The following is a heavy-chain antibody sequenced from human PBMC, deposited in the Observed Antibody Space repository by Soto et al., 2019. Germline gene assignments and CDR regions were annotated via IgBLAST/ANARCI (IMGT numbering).Heavy chain of an antibody. CDR3: ARAYGGNPALFDP. J-gene: IGHJ5*02. V-gene: IGHV3-53*01. D-gene: IGHD4-17*01. Sequence: EVQLVESGGGLIQPGGSLRLSCAASGFTVSSDYMSWVRQAPGKGLEWVSVIYTGGSTYYADSVKGRFTFSRENSKNTLYLQMNSLRAEDTAVYYCARAYGGNPALFDPWGQGTLVTVSS. CDR2: IYTGGST. CDR1: GFTVSSDY.